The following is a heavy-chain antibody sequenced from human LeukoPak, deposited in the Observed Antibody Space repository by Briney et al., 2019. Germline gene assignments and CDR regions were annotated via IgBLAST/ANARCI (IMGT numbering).Heavy chain of an antibody. J-gene: IGHJ4*02. CDR2: IYSSVST. CDR1: GGSISSNAYY. CDR3: AYSGSYGHLGY. V-gene: IGHV4-39*01. Sequence: SETLSLTCTVSGGSISSNAYYWAWIRQPPGTGLEWIGSIYSSVSTYYNPSLKSRVTISVDTSKNQFSLRLSSVTAADTALYYCAYSGSYGHLGYWGQGIPVTVSS. D-gene: IGHD1-26*01.